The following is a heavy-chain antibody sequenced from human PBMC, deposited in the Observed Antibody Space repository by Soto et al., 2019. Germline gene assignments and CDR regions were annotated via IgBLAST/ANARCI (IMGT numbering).Heavy chain of an antibody. V-gene: IGHV3-30*04. CDR1: GFTFSSYA. Sequence: GGSLRLSCAASGFTFSSYAMHWVRQAPGKGLEWVAVISYDGSNKYYADSVKGRFTISRDNSKNTLYLQMNSLRAEDTAVYYCAREASQWELLYYYGMDVWGQGTTVTVSS. J-gene: IGHJ6*02. CDR3: AREASQWELLYYYGMDV. D-gene: IGHD1-26*01. CDR2: ISYDGSNK.